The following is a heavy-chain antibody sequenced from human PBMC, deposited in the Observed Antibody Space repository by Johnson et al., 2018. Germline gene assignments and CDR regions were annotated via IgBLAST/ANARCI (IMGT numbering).Heavy chain of an antibody. CDR2: IKSKVDGGTT. J-gene: IGHJ3*01. Sequence: EVQLVESGGGLVKXGGSXRLXCAASGFTFSDAWMSWVRQAPGKGLEWVGRIKSKVDGGTTDSTAPVKDRFTISRDDSKNTVYLQMHFLRTEDKAVYYCTVSPRVRWNFWSGYYLDPDDALEFWGQGTMVTVAS. CDR3: TVSPRVRWNFWSGYYLDPDDALEF. D-gene: IGHD3-3*01. V-gene: IGHV3-15*01. CDR1: GFTFSDAW.